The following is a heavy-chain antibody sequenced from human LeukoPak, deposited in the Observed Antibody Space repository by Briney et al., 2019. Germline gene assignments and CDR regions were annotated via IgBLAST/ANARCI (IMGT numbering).Heavy chain of an antibody. CDR3: ARDPSNTSGYYVYHDY. Sequence: GASVTVSFTSSVYTFNKYGISWVRQAPGQGLEWMGWISCYNGDTRYAQKFQGRVTMTTDTPTSTVHMELRSLRSDDTAVYYCARDPSNTSGYYVYHDYWGQGALVTVSS. CDR2: ISCYNGDT. D-gene: IGHD3-3*01. V-gene: IGHV1-18*01. CDR1: VYTFNKYG. J-gene: IGHJ4*02.